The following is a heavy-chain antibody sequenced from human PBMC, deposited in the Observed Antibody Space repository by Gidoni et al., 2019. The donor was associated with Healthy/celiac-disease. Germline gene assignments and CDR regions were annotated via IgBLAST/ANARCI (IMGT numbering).Heavy chain of an antibody. CDR1: GGSFSGYY. Sequence: QVQLQQWGAGLLKPSETLSLTCAVSGGSFSGYYWSWIRQPPGKGLEWIGEINHSGSTNYNPSLKSRVTISVDTSKNQFSLKLSSVTAADTAVYYCARGGLGYCSSTSCYKQSWFDPWGQGTLVTVSS. CDR3: ARGGLGYCSSTSCYKQSWFDP. CDR2: INHSGST. D-gene: IGHD2-2*02. V-gene: IGHV4-34*01. J-gene: IGHJ5*02.